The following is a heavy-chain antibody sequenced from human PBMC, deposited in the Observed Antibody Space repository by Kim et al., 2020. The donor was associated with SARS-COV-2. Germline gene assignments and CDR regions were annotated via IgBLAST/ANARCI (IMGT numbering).Heavy chain of an antibody. CDR3: ARTVPVVHRKVGFDP. V-gene: IGHV4-31*03. Sequence: SETLSLTCTVSGGSISSGGYYWSWIRQHPGKGLEWIGYIYYSGSTYYNPSLKSRVTISVDTSKNQFPLKLSSVTASDTAVYYCARTVPVVHRKVGFDPWGQGTLGSVSS. D-gene: IGHD1-1*01. CDR1: GGSISSGGYY. J-gene: IGHJ5*02. CDR2: IYYSGST.